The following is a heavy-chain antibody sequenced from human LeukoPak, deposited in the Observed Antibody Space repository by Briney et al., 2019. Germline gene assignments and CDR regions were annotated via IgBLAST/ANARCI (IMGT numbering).Heavy chain of an antibody. J-gene: IGHJ5*02. CDR2: ISSRGTTK. CDR1: GSNFDSFE. V-gene: IGHV3-48*03. D-gene: IGHD1-14*01. CDR3: AREDTGPTNHNWIDP. Sequence: GGSLRLSCAASGSNFDSFEMNWVRQAPGKGLEWVSYISSRGTTKYYAASVEGRFIISRDNAKNSVFLQMNSLSVEDTAIYYCAREDTGPTNHNWIDPWGQGTLVTVSS.